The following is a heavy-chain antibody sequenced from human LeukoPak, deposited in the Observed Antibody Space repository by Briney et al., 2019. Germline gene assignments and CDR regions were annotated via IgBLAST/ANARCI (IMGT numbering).Heavy chain of an antibody. CDR3: AREAATEEFDY. V-gene: IGHV3-30*04. CDR1: RFTFSSYA. J-gene: IGHJ4*02. D-gene: IGHD2-15*01. CDR2: ISYDGSNK. Sequence: GRSLRLSCAASRFTFSSYAMHWVRQAPGKGLEWMAVISYDGSNKYYADSVKGRFTISRDNSKNTLYLQMNSLRAEDTAVYYCAREAATEEFDYWGQGTLVTVSS.